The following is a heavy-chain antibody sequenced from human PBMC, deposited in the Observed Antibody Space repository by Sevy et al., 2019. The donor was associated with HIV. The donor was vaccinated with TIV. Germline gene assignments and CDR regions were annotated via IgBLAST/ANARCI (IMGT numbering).Heavy chain of an antibody. CDR3: AREVAAAGHTYYFDY. V-gene: IGHV1-69*13. CDR1: GGTFSSYA. J-gene: IGHJ4*02. CDR2: IIPIFGTA. Sequence: ASVKVSCKASGGTFSSYAISWVRQAPGQGLEWMGGIIPIFGTANYAQKFQGRVTITADESTSTAYMELSSLGSEDTAVYYCAREVAAAGHTYYFDYWGQGTLVTVSS. D-gene: IGHD6-13*01.